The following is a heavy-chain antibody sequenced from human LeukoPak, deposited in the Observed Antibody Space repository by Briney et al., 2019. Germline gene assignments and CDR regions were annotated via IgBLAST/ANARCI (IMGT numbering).Heavy chain of an antibody. CDR1: GYTFTSYY. CDR3: ARDLHPFITMIVVVITPMGY. V-gene: IGHV1-46*01. Sequence: GASVKVSCKASGYTFTSYYMHWVRQAPGQGLEWMGIINPSGGSTSYAQKFQGRVTMTRDTSTSTVYMELSSLRSEDTAVYYCARDLHPFITMIVVVITPMGYWGQGTLVTVSS. J-gene: IGHJ4*02. CDR2: INPSGGST. D-gene: IGHD3-22*01.